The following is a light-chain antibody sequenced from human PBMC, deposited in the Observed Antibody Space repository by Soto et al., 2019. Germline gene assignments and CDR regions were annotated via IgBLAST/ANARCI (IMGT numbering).Light chain of an antibody. CDR2: WAS. CDR1: QSLFFTSNKKNY. Sequence: DIVMTQSPDSLAVSLGETAAINCKSNQSLFFTSNKKNYLAWCRQKPGQPPKLIISWASSRESGVPDRFSGGGSGTDFTLTINSLQAEDVAVYYCQQYYGTPTFGQGTKVDIK. CDR3: QQYYGTPT. V-gene: IGKV4-1*01. J-gene: IGKJ1*01.